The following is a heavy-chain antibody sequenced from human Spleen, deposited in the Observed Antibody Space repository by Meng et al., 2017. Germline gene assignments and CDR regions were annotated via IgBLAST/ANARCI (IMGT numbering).Heavy chain of an antibody. CDR3: ARDEDISAAGKLFGDY. J-gene: IGHJ4*02. D-gene: IGHD6-25*01. CDR2: VDPEDGKT. Sequence: EAQLVKLWVGGKKSGATVEISCKVSGYTFTDYYMHWVLQAPGKGLEWMGLVDPEDGKTIYAEKFQDRVTITADTSISTAYMELSGLRSDDTAMYYCARDEDISAAGKLFGDYWGQGTLVTVSS. CDR1: GYTFTDYY. V-gene: IGHV1-69-2*01.